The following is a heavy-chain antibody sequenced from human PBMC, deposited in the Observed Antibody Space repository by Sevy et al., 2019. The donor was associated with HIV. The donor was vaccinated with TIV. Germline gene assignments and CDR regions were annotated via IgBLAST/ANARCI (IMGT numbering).Heavy chain of an antibody. V-gene: IGHV3-7*01. CDR3: ATGELEY. CDR1: GVTFSDYW. CDR2: INKDEGDK. J-gene: IGHJ4*02. D-gene: IGHD1-1*01. Sequence: GGSLRLSCATSGVTFSDYWMIWVRQAPGKGLEWVALINKDEGDKYYVDSVKGRFTISRDNAKNSVYLQMNGLTIEDTAVYYCATGELEYWGQGILVTVSS.